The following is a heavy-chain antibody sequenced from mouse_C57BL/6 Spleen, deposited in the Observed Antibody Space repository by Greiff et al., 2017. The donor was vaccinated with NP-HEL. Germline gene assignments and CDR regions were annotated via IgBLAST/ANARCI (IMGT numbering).Heavy chain of an antibody. D-gene: IGHD2-10*01. V-gene: IGHV1-26*01. CDR2: INPNNGGT. CDR3: ASSYRYSCDY. J-gene: IGHJ2*01. CDR1: GYTFTDYY. Sequence: VQLQQSGPELVKPGASVKISCKASGYTFTDYYMNWVKQSHGKSLEWIGDINPNNGGTSYNQKFKGKATLTVDKSSSTAYMELLSLTSEDSAVYYCASSYRYSCDYWGQGTTLTVSA.